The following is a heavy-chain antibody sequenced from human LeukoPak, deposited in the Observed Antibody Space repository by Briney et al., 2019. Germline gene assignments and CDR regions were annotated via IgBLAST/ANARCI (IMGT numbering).Heavy chain of an antibody. CDR1: GGSISSSSYY. CDR2: IYYSGST. CDR3: ARHEQGQLVPDYFDY. Sequence: SETLSLTCTVSGGSISSSSYYWGWIRQPPGKGLEWIGSIYYSGSTYYNPSLKSRVTISVDTSKNQFSLKLSSVTAADTAVYYCARHEQGQLVPDYFDYWGQGTLVTVSS. D-gene: IGHD6-13*01. J-gene: IGHJ4*02. V-gene: IGHV4-39*01.